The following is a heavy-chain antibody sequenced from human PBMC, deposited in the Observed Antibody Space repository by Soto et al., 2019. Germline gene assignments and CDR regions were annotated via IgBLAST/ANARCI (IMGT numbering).Heavy chain of an antibody. CDR3: ARTGEHPRGY. CDR1: GNAFPHYV. Sequence: AVKVCCKDCGNAFPHYVINWVRQAPGHELEWMGFSTHTGNTNYAQNFQGRVVLTTDTSTSTAYMEVTSLRSDDTAVYYCARTGEHPRGYWG. D-gene: IGHD1-1*01. J-gene: IGHJ4*01. CDR2: STHTGNT. V-gene: IGHV1-18*01.